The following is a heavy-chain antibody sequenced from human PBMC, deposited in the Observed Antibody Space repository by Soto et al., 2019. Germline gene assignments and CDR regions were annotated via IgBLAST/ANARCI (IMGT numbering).Heavy chain of an antibody. D-gene: IGHD3-22*01. V-gene: IGHV1-69*02. Sequence: GASVKVSCKASGGTFSSYTISWVRQAPGQGLEWMGRIIPILGIANYAQKFQGRVTITADKSTSTAYMELSSLRSEDTAVYYCARGDDSSGYYYPVSYYYYYGMDVWGQGTTVTVSS. CDR2: IIPILGIA. J-gene: IGHJ6*02. CDR3: ARGDDSSGYYYPVSYYYYYGMDV. CDR1: GGTFSSYT.